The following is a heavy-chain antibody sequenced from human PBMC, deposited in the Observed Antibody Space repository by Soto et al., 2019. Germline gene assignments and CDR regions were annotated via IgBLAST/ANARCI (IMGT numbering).Heavy chain of an antibody. CDR1: GYTLTELS. CDR3: ATVIPRGHAFDI. Sequence: ASVKVSCKVSGYTLTELSMHWVRQAPGKGLEWMGGFDPEDGETIYAQKFQGRVTMTEDTSTDTAYMELSSLRSEDTAVYYCATVIPRGHAFDIWGQGTMVTVSS. V-gene: IGHV1-24*01. CDR2: FDPEDGET. J-gene: IGHJ3*02.